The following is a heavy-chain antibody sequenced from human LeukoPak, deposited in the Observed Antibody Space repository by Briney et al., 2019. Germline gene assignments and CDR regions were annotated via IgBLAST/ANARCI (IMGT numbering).Heavy chain of an antibody. CDR2: INTNTGDP. CDR3: ARDPEYSSNANAFDI. D-gene: IGHD6-6*01. CDR1: GYTFTKHA. V-gene: IGHV7-4-1*02. Sequence: GASVKVSCKASGYTFTKHAMNWVRQAPGQGLEWMGWINTNTGDPTYAQGFTGRFVFSLYTSVNTAYLQISSLKAEDTAVYYCARDPEYSSNANAFDIWGQGTMVTVSS. J-gene: IGHJ3*02.